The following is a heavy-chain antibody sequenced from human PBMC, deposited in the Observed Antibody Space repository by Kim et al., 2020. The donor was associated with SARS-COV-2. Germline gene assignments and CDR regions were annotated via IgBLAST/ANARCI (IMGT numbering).Heavy chain of an antibody. Sequence: SETLSLTCAVYGGSFSGYYWSWIRQPPGKGLEWIGEINHSGSTNYNPSLKSRVTISVDTSKNQFSLKLSSVTAADTAVYYCARAPNIAAAGDHWGQGTLVTVSS. CDR1: GGSFSGYY. J-gene: IGHJ4*02. V-gene: IGHV4-34*01. CDR2: INHSGST. D-gene: IGHD6-13*01. CDR3: ARAPNIAAAGDH.